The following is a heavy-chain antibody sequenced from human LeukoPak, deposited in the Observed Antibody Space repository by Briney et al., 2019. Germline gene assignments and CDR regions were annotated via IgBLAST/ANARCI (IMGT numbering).Heavy chain of an antibody. J-gene: IGHJ5*02. D-gene: IGHD6-13*01. CDR3: ARQNIAAAGTNWFDP. CDR1: GDSISSSSYY. CDR2: IYYSGST. V-gene: IGHV4-39*01. Sequence: SETLSLTCTVSGDSISSSSYYWGWIRQPPGKGLEWIGSIYYSGSTYYNPSLKSRVTISVDTSKNQFSLKLSSVTAADTAVYCCARQNIAAAGTNWFDPWGQGTLVTVSS.